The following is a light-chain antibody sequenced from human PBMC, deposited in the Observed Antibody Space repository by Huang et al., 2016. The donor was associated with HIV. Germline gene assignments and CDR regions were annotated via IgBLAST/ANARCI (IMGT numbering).Light chain of an antibody. J-gene: IGKJ1*01. CDR1: QGISSY. CDR2: AAS. Sequence: IQLTQSPSSLSASVGDRVIITCRASQGISSYLAWYQQKTGKAPKLLIYAASTLQSGVPSRCSGSGSGTDFTLTISSLQPEDFATYYCQQLNSYPETFGQGTKVEIK. V-gene: IGKV1-9*01. CDR3: QQLNSYPET.